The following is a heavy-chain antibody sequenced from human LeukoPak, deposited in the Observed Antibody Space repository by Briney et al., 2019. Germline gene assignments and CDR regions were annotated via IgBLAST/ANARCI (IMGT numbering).Heavy chain of an antibody. J-gene: IGHJ5*02. V-gene: IGHV3-21*04. CDR3: AKGTRGQLIYSWFDP. CDR2: ISSSSSYI. D-gene: IGHD2-2*02. Sequence: GGSLRLSCAASGFTFSSYSMNWVRQAPGKGLEWVSSISSSSSYIYYADSVKGRFTISRDNSKNSLYLQMSSLRAEDTALYYCAKGTRGQLIYSWFDPWGQGTLVTVSS. CDR1: GFTFSSYS.